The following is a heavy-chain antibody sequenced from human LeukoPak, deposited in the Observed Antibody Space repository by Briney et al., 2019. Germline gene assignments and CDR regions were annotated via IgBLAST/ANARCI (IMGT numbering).Heavy chain of an antibody. Sequence: SVKVSCKASGGTFSSYAISWVRQAPGQGLEWMGGITPIFGTANYAQKFQGRVTITTDESTSTAYMELSSLRSEDTAVYYCAREGYCSSTSCLTKRWFDPWGQGTLVTVSS. D-gene: IGHD2-2*01. CDR1: GGTFSSYA. CDR3: AREGYCSSTSCLTKRWFDP. J-gene: IGHJ5*02. CDR2: ITPIFGTA. V-gene: IGHV1-69*05.